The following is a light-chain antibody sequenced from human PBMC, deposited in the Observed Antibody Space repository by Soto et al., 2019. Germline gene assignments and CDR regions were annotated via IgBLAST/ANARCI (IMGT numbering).Light chain of an antibody. CDR2: DAS. CDR3: QQRSNWLSIT. Sequence: EIVLTQSPATLSLSPGERATLSCRASQSVSSYLAWYQQKPGQAPRLLIYDASNRATGIPARFSGSASGTDFTLTISTLEPEDFAVYYCQQRSNWLSITFGQGTRLEIK. CDR1: QSVSSY. J-gene: IGKJ5*01. V-gene: IGKV3-11*01.